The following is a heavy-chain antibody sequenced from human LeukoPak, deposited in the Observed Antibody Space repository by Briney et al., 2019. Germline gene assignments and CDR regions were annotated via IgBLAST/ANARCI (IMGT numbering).Heavy chain of an antibody. D-gene: IGHD1-26*01. J-gene: IGHJ4*02. V-gene: IGHV3-21*01. CDR1: GFSFSSYT. CDR3: ARVRGGATREYYFDY. Sequence: GGSLRLSCAASGFSFSSYTMNWVRQAPGKGLEWVSSITSSSSYIYYADSVKGRFTISRDNAKNSVFLQMNSLRAEDTAVYYCARVRGGATREYYFDYWGQGTLVTVSS. CDR2: ITSSSSYI.